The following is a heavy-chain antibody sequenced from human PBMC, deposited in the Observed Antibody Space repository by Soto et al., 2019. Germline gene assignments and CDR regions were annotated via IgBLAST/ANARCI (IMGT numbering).Heavy chain of an antibody. J-gene: IGHJ6*02. CDR2: IILNSGHM. CDR1: GFTSDDYG. V-gene: IGHV3-9*02. Sequence: EVQLVEYGGDLVQPGRSLRLSCVASGFTSDDYGMHWVRQVRGKGLEWVSGIILNSGHMGYADSVKCRFIIPRAKGKDSLYVQMNSLRGDDTAICDCGRDTSPGGLEVWGQGTRVTVS. CDR3: GRDTSPGGLEV. D-gene: IGHD6-6*01.